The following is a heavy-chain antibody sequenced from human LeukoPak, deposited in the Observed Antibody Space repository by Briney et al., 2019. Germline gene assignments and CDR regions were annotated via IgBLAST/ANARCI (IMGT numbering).Heavy chain of an antibody. Sequence: PGRSLRLSCAASGFTFSSYGMHWVRQAPGKGLEWVAVIWYDGSNKYYADSVKGRFTISRDNSKNTLYLQMNSLRAEDTAVYYCARGKYSSGYVEYWGQGTLATVSS. V-gene: IGHV3-33*01. CDR1: GFTFSSYG. CDR3: ARGKYSSGYVEY. J-gene: IGHJ4*02. CDR2: IWYDGSNK. D-gene: IGHD5-18*01.